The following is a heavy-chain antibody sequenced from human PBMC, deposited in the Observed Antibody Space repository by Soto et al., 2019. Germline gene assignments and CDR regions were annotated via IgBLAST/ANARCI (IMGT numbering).Heavy chain of an antibody. V-gene: IGHV4-59*01. Sequence: SETLSLTCTVSGFSISSYYWSWIRQPPGKGLEWIGYIYYSGSTNYNPSLKSRVTISVDTSKNQFSLKLSSVTAADTAVYYCARYSAAAGTLEGGGFDYWGQGTLVTVSS. J-gene: IGHJ4*02. CDR1: GFSISSYY. CDR3: ARYSAAAGTLEGGGFDY. CDR2: IYYSGST. D-gene: IGHD6-13*01.